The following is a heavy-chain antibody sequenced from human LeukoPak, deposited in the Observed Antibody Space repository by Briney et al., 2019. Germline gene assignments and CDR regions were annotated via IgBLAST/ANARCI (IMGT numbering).Heavy chain of an antibody. D-gene: IGHD5-18*01. CDR3: ARDMGYSYVED. CDR2: IYYSGST. CDR1: GGSISSSSYY. J-gene: IGHJ4*02. Sequence: PSETLSLTCTVSGGSISSSSYYWGWIRQPPGKGLEWIGSIYYSGSTYYNPSLKSRVTISVDTSKNQFPLKLSSVTAADTAVYYCARDMGYSYVEDWGQGTLVTVSS. V-gene: IGHV4-39*06.